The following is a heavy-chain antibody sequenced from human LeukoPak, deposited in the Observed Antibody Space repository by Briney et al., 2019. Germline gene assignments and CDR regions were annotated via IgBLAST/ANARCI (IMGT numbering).Heavy chain of an antibody. V-gene: IGHV1-18*04. Sequence: GASVKVSCKASGYTFTSYRISWVGQAPGQGLEWMGWISAYNGNTNYAQKLQGRVTMPTATSTSTAYMELRSLRSDDTAVYYCARDRYSSSGRRLSYFQHWGQGTLVTVSS. CDR3: ARDRYSSSGRRLSYFQH. D-gene: IGHD6-19*01. CDR2: ISAYNGNT. J-gene: IGHJ1*01. CDR1: GYTFTSYR.